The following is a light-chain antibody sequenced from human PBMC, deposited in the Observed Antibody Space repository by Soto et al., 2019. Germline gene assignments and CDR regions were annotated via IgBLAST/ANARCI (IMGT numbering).Light chain of an antibody. V-gene: IGKV3-20*01. J-gene: IGKJ3*01. CDR3: QQYDNSPL. CDR2: GAS. Sequence: EIVLTQSPATLSFSPGERATLSCRASQSVSNYLAWYQQKPGQAPRLLIYGASSRATGIPDRFSGSGSGTDFTLTISKLEPEDFAVYYCQQYDNSPLFGPGTKVDIK. CDR1: QSVSNY.